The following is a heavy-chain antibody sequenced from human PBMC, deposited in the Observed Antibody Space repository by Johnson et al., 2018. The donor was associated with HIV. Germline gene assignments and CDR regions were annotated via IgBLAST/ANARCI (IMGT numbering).Heavy chain of an antibody. J-gene: IGHJ3*02. Sequence: QVQLVESGGGVVQPGRSLRLSCAASGFTFSSYGVHWVRQAPGKGLEWVAVISYDGSEKYFADSVKGRFTISRDNSQNTLSLQMHSLRAEDTAVYYCAKIIGYSSGLEIWGQGTMVTVSS. CDR2: ISYDGSEK. V-gene: IGHV3-30*19. CDR3: AKIIGYSSGLEI. CDR1: GFTFSSYG. D-gene: IGHD6-19*01.